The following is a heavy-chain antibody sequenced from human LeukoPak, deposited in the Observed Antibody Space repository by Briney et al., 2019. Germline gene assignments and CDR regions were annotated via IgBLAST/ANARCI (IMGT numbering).Heavy chain of an antibody. CDR1: GFTFSSYR. Sequence: GGSLRLSCAASGFTFSSYRMNWVRQAPGKGLEWVSSISSSSSYIYYADSVKGRFTISRDNAKNSLYLQMNSLRAEDTAVYYCARYYTWYSHGFDYWGQGTLVTVSS. V-gene: IGHV3-21*01. CDR2: ISSSSSYI. J-gene: IGHJ4*02. D-gene: IGHD5-18*01. CDR3: ARYYTWYSHGFDY.